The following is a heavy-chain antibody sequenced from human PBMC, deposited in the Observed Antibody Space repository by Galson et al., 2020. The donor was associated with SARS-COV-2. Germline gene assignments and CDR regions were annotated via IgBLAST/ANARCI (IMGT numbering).Heavy chain of an antibody. CDR3: ARNGRECSGGICYGAEYLQH. CDR2: ISSSGRYT. CDR1: GFSFSYYY. V-gene: IGHV3-11*06. D-gene: IGHD2-15*01. J-gene: IGHJ1*01. Sequence: GGSLKLSCVASGFSFSYYYMSWIRQAPGKWLEWISYISSSGRYTNYADSVKCRFTISRDNAKNSLYLEVNSLRDEDTAVYYCARNGRECSGGICYGAEYLQHWGQGTLVTVYS.